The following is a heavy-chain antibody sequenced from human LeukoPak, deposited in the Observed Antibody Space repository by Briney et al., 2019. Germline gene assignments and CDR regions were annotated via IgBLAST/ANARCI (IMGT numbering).Heavy chain of an antibody. Sequence: GGSLRLSCAASGFTFSSYSMNWVRQAPGKGLEWVSAIGGSGDTTYYADSVKGRFTISRDNSKNTLYLQMDSLRAEDTAVYYCANVAFYYASGTYVWGQGTLVTVSS. D-gene: IGHD3-10*01. CDR2: IGGSGDTT. CDR3: ANVAFYYASGTYV. CDR1: GFTFSSYS. J-gene: IGHJ4*02. V-gene: IGHV3-23*01.